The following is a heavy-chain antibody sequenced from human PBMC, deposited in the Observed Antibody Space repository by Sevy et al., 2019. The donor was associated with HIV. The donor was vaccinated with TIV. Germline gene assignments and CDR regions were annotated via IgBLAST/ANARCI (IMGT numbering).Heavy chain of an antibody. CDR1: GFTLTTSD. D-gene: IGHD2-8*01. CDR3: ARGRKTTEEWLEELDYYYGLDV. Sequence: GGSLRLSCAASGFTLTTSDMHWVRQAPGKGLEWVAYVRNDGSNKYYADSVRDRFTISRDSPKNTLYLQMNSLRDEDTAIYYCARGRKTTEEWLEELDYYYGLDVWGQGTTVTVSS. CDR2: VRNDGSNK. J-gene: IGHJ6*02. V-gene: IGHV3-30*02.